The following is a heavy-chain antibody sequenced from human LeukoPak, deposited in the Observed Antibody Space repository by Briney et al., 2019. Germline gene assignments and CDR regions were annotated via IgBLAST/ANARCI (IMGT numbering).Heavy chain of an antibody. CDR2: ISYDGSEK. V-gene: IGHV3-30-3*01. CDR3: ARADYDSRAYYCDY. Sequence: SGGSLRLSCAASGFTFSSYPMHWVRQAPGKGLEWVAVISYDGSEKHYADPVKGRFTTSRDNSKNTLYLQMNSLRAEDTAVYYCARADYDSRAYYCDYWGQGTLVTVSS. CDR1: GFTFSSYP. D-gene: IGHD3-22*01. J-gene: IGHJ4*02.